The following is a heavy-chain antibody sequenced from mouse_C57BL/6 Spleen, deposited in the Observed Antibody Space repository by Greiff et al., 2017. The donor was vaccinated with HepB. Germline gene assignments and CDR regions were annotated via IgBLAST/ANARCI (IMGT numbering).Heavy chain of an antibody. CDR3: ARSPYSNYVGFAY. CDR1: GYTFTDYY. D-gene: IGHD2-5*01. Sequence: EVQLQQSGPVLVKPGASVKMSCKASGYTFTDYYMNWVKQSHGKSLEWIGVINPYNGGTSYNQKFKGKATLTVDKSSSTAYMELNSLTSEDSAVYYCARSPYSNYVGFAYWGQGTLVTVSA. CDR2: INPYNGGT. V-gene: IGHV1-19*01. J-gene: IGHJ3*01.